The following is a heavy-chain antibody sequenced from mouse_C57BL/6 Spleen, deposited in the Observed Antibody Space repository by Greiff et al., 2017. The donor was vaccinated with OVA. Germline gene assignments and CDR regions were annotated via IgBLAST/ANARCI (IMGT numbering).Heavy chain of an antibody. CDR2: IDPETGGT. CDR1: GYTFTDYE. CDR3: TRRPY. V-gene: IGHV1-15*01. J-gene: IGHJ2*01. Sequence: VKLMESGAELVRPGASVTLSCKASGYTFTDYEMHWVKQTPVHGLEWIGAIDPETGGTAYNQKFKGKAILTADKSSSTAYMELPSLTSEDSAVYYCTRRPYWGQGTTLTVSS.